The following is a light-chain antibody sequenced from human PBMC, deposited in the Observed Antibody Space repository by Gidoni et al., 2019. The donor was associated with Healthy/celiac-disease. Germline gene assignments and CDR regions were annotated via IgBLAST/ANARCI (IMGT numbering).Light chain of an antibody. CDR3: QQSYSTPLT. CDR1: QSISSY. Sequence: DIQMTQSPSSLSASVGDRVTITCRVSQSISSYLNWYQQKPGKAPKLLIYAASSLPSGVPSRFSVSGSWTDFTLTSSSLQPEDFATYYCQQSYSTPLTCGQGTKVEIK. CDR2: AAS. V-gene: IGKV1-39*01. J-gene: IGKJ1*01.